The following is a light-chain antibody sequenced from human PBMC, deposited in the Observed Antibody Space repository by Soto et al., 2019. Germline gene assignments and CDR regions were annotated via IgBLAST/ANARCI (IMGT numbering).Light chain of an antibody. CDR3: QQRSNWPRAT. CDR1: QSVSSY. Sequence: EIVLTQSPATLSLSPGERATLSCRASQSVSSYLAWYQQKPGQAPRLLIYDASNRATGIPARFSGSGSGTDFTLTISSLEPEDFAVYYCQQRSNWPRATFGQGTRWRL. J-gene: IGKJ5*01. CDR2: DAS. V-gene: IGKV3-11*01.